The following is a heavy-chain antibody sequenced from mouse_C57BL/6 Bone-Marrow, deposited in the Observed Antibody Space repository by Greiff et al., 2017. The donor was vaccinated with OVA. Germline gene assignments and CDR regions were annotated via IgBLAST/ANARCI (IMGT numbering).Heavy chain of an antibody. CDR2: IDPSDSYT. CDR3: ARGYYGSSYVDYFDY. CDR1: GYTFTSYW. D-gene: IGHD1-1*01. V-gene: IGHV1-59*01. Sequence: VKLQQPGAELVRPGTSVKLSCKASGYTFTSYWMHWVKQRPGQGLEWIGVIDPSDSYTNYNQKFKGKATLTVDTSSSTAYMQLSSLTSEDSAVYYCARGYYGSSYVDYFDYWGQGTTLTVSS. J-gene: IGHJ2*01.